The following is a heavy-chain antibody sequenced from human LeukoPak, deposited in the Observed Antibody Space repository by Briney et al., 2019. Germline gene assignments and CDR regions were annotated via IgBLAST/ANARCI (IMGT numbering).Heavy chain of an antibody. Sequence: GGSLRLSCAASGFTFSSYWMSWVRQAPGKGLEWVANIKQDGSEKYYVDSVKGRFTISRDNAKNSLYLQMNSLRAEDTAVYYCASSIYSSSWYFYYYMDVLGKGTTVTVSS. D-gene: IGHD6-13*01. CDR2: IKQDGSEK. J-gene: IGHJ6*03. V-gene: IGHV3-7*01. CDR1: GFTFSSYW. CDR3: ASSIYSSSWYFYYYMDV.